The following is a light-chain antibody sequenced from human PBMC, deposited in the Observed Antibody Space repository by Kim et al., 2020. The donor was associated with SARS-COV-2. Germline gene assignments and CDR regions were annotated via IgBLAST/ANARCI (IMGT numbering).Light chain of an antibody. J-gene: IGKJ4*01. Sequence: ASIGDRVTITCRASQDISSWLAWYQQKPGEAPNLLIYAASSLQRGVPSRFSGSGSGTEFTLTITSLQPEDFATYHCQQANRFPLTFGGGTKVDIK. CDR3: QQANRFPLT. CDR2: AAS. V-gene: IGKV1-12*01. CDR1: QDISSW.